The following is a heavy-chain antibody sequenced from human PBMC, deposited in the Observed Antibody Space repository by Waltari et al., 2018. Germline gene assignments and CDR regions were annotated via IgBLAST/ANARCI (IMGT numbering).Heavy chain of an antibody. J-gene: IGHJ3*02. CDR2: ISSSTTT. D-gene: IGHD5-12*01. CDR1: GFTFSPYN. Sequence: EVQLVESGGGLVQPGESLRLPCAASGFTFSPYNMNWVRQAPGKGLEWVSYISSSTTTYYADYVKGRFTISRDNAKNSLYLQMNSLRAEDTALYYCARGRAGYIQDVFDIWGQGTMVSVSS. V-gene: IGHV3-48*01. CDR3: ARGRAGYIQDVFDI.